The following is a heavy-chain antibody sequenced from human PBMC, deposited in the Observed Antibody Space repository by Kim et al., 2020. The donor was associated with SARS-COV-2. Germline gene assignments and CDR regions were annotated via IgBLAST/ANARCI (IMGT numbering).Heavy chain of an antibody. CDR3: ATGLGDGSDWWRPLQY. CDR1: GYTFTDYY. D-gene: IGHD2-21*02. Sequence: ASVKVSCKASGYTFTDYYIHWVRQAPGQGLEWMGWISPNNGATTYAQEFQGRVTMASDTSINTAFLDLTRLISDDTAVYYCATGLGDGSDWWRPLQYWGQGTLVIVSS. J-gene: IGHJ4*02. V-gene: IGHV1-2*02. CDR2: ISPNNGAT.